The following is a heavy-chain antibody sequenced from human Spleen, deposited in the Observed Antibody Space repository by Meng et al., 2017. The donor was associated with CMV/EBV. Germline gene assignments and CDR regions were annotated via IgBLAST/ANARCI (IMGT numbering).Heavy chain of an antibody. CDR3: ARVAPFATALDY. V-gene: IGHV3-48*03. CDR1: GFSFSTYV. J-gene: IGHJ4*02. Sequence: GGSLRLSYAASGFSFSTYVMHWVRQAPGKGPEWVSYISSSGDTKYYADSVTGRFTGSRDNTKNSLYLQLTSLRAEDTAVYYCARVAPFATALDYWGQGTLVTVFS. CDR2: ISSSGDTK. D-gene: IGHD5-18*01.